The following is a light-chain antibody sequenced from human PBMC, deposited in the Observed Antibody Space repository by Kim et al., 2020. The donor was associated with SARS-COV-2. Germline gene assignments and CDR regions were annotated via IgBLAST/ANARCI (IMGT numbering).Light chain of an antibody. J-gene: IGKJ5*01. V-gene: IGKV3-11*01. CDR2: DAS. CDR1: QDIYIY. Sequence: ENVLTQSPATLSLSPGERATLSCRASQDIYIYLAWYQQKPGQAPRLLIYDASKRATGIPARFSGSGSGTDFTLTISSLEPEDFAVYYCQQRSNWPPSITFGQGTRLEIK. CDR3: QQRSNWPPSIT.